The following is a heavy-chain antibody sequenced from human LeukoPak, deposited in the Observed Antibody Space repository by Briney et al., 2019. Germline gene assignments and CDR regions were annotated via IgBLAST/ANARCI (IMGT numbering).Heavy chain of an antibody. V-gene: IGHV4-34*01. J-gene: IGHJ4*02. CDR3: ARRGLYYDSSGYLY. CDR2: INHSGST. D-gene: IGHD3-22*01. CDR1: GFTFDDYW. Sequence: GSLRLSCGASGFTFDDYWMSWIRQPPGKGLEWIGEINHSGSTNYNPSLKSRVTISVDTSKNQFSLKLSSVTAADTAVYYCARRGLYYDSSGYLYWGQGTLVTVSS.